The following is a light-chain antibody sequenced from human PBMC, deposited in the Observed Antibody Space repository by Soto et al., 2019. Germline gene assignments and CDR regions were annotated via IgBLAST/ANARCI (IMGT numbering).Light chain of an antibody. V-gene: IGLV1-44*01. J-gene: IGLJ1*01. CDR3: AARDDSLNGYV. CDR1: HSNMGSHT. Sequence: QSVLTQPPSASGTPGQRVNISCSGGHSNMGSHTVNWYQPLTVTAPKLLIYDNNRRPPRAPDRFYASNTRTSASLAISGLQSEDKADYYGAARDDSLNGYVFGSGTKVTV. CDR2: DNN.